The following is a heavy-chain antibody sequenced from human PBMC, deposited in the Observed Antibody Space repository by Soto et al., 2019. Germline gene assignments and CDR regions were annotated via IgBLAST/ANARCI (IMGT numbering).Heavy chain of an antibody. J-gene: IGHJ4*02. CDR2: IWYDGSNK. D-gene: IGHD3-10*01. CDR1: GFTFSSYG. Sequence: VQLVESGGGVVQPGRSLRLSCAASGFTFSSYGMHWVRQAPGKGLEWVAVIWYDGSNKYYADSVKGRFTISRDNSKNTLYLQMNSLRAEDTAVYYCARDGSGSSHLNDYWGQGTLVTVSS. CDR3: ARDGSGSSHLNDY. V-gene: IGHV3-33*01.